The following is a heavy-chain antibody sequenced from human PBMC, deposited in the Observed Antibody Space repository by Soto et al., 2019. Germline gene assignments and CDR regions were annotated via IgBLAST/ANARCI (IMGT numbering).Heavy chain of an antibody. CDR1: GFTFSSYA. D-gene: IGHD3-22*01. J-gene: IGHJ4*02. V-gene: IGHV3-23*01. CDR2: ISGSGGST. CDR3: AKDPPYYYDSSGQTDFDY. Sequence: EVQLLESGEGLVQPGGSLRLSCAASGFTFSSYAMSWVRQAPGKGLEWVSAISGSGGSTYYADSVKGRFTISRDNSKNTLYLQMNSLRAEDTAVYYCAKDPPYYYDSSGQTDFDYWGQGTLVTVSS.